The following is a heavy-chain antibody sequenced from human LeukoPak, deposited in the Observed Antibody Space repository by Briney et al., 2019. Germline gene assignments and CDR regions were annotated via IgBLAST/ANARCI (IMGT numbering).Heavy chain of an antibody. Sequence: SCKASGFTFSSYAMHWVRQAPGKGLEWVAVISYDGSNKYYADSVKGRFTISRDNSKNTLYLQMNSLRAEDTAVYYCARDREVYYDFWSGPCEFDPWGQGTLVTVSS. CDR2: ISYDGSNK. J-gene: IGHJ5*02. CDR3: ARDREVYYDFWSGPCEFDP. V-gene: IGHV3-30*04. CDR1: GFTFSSYA. D-gene: IGHD3-3*01.